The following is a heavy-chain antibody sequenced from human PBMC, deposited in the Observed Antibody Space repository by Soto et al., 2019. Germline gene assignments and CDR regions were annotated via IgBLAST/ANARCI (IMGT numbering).Heavy chain of an antibody. D-gene: IGHD6-19*01. J-gene: IGHJ6*02. V-gene: IGHV1-18*01. Sequence: VQLVQSGAEVKKPGASVKVSCKASGYTFTSYGISWVRQAPGQGLEWMGWISAYNGNTNYAQKLQGRVTMTTDTSTSTAYMELRSLRSDDTAVYYCARVDSSGWYPFDYYYYGMDVWGQGTTVTVSS. CDR1: GYTFTSYG. CDR3: ARVDSSGWYPFDYYYYGMDV. CDR2: ISAYNGNT.